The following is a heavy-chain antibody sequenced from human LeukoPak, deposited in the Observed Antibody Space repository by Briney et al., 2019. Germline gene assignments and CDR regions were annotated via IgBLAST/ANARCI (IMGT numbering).Heavy chain of an antibody. CDR2: IVVGSGNT. Sequence: SAKVSCKASGFTFTSSAVQWVRQARGQRLEWIGWIVVGSGNTNYAQKFQERVTITRDMSTSTAYMELSSLRSEDTAVYYCAAVDSSGYYYGSGDYWGQGTLVTVSS. J-gene: IGHJ4*02. CDR3: AAVDSSGYYYGSGDY. V-gene: IGHV1-58*01. CDR1: GFTFTSSA. D-gene: IGHD3-22*01.